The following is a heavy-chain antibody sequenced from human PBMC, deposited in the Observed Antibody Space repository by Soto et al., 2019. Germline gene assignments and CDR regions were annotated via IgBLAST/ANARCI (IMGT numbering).Heavy chain of an antibody. V-gene: IGHV4-59*08. Sequence: SETLSLTCTVSGGSISSYYWSWIRQPPGKGLEWIGYIYYSGSTNYNPSLKSRVTISVDTSKNQFSLKLSSVTAADTAVYYCARVPGPWGQGTLGTVSS. D-gene: IGHD3-10*01. CDR1: GGSISSYY. CDR3: ARVPGP. CDR2: IYYSGST. J-gene: IGHJ5*02.